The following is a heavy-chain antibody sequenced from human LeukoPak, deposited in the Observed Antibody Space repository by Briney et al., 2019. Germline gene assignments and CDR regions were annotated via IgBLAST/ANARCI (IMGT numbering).Heavy chain of an antibody. CDR2: IIGSAVNT. Sequence: GGSLRLSCAASGFTVSSNYMSWVRQAPGKGLEWVSTIIGSAVNTYYADSVKGRFTISRDDSKNTVYLQMNSLRAEDTALYSCAKYTSGTSYRGLDQWGQGTLVTVSS. V-gene: IGHV3-23*01. CDR1: GFTVSSNY. CDR3: AKYTSGTSYRGLDQ. J-gene: IGHJ4*02. D-gene: IGHD3-10*01.